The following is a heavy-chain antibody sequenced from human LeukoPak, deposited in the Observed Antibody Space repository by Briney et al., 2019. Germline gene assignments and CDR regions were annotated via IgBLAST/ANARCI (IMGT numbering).Heavy chain of an antibody. CDR1: GGSFSGYY. D-gene: IGHD3-3*01. V-gene: IGHV4-34*01. CDR3: ARALSYDFWSGYYTYNWFDP. J-gene: IGHJ5*02. Sequence: PSETLSLTCAVYGGSFSGYYWSWIRQPPGKGLEWIGEINHSGSTNYNPSLKSRVTISVDTSKNQFSLKLSSVTAADTAVYYCARALSYDFWSGYYTYNWFDPWGQGTLVTVSS. CDR2: INHSGST.